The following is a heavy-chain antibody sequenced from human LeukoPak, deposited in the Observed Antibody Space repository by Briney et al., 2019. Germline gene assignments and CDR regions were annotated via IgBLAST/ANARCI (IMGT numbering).Heavy chain of an antibody. CDR3: AKPNSPGYYDFWSGYYC. D-gene: IGHD3-3*01. Sequence: PGGSLRLSCAASGFTVNSNYMTWVRQPPGMGLEWVSLIYGDGSTNYADSVKGRFTISRDNSQNTLYLQMNSLRAEDTAVYYCAKPNSPGYYDFWSGYYCWGQGTLVTVSS. J-gene: IGHJ4*02. CDR2: IYGDGST. CDR1: GFTVNSNY. V-gene: IGHV3-66*04.